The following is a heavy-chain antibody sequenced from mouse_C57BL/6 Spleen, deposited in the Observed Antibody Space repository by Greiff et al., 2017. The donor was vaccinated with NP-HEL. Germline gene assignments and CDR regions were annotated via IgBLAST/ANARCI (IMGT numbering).Heavy chain of an antibody. J-gene: IGHJ1*03. V-gene: IGHV1-81*01. CDR1: GYTFTSYG. CDR2: IYPRSGNT. D-gene: IGHD1-1*01. Sequence: VQLQQSGAELARPGASVKLSCKASGYTFTSYGISWVKQRTGQGLEWIGEIYPRSGNTYYNEKFKGKATLTADKSSSTAYMELRSLTSEDSAVYCCAGYYGSSSFYWYFDVWGTGTTVTVSS. CDR3: AGYYGSSSFYWYFDV.